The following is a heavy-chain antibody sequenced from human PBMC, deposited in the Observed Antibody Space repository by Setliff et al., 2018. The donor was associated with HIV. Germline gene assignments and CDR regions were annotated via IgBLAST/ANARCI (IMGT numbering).Heavy chain of an antibody. CDR1: GYTFTNFA. CDR3: ATDRTQTGISMVRGRLTDPARYPLDY. Sequence: GASVKVSCKASGYTFTNFAISWVRKAPGQGLEWMGWINVYSGDTNFAQRFQGRVTMTRDASTGTAYMELRNLRSDDTAVYYCATDRTQTGISMVRGRLTDPARYPLDYWGPGTLVTVSS. CDR2: INVYSGDT. J-gene: IGHJ4*02. D-gene: IGHD3-10*01. V-gene: IGHV1-18*01.